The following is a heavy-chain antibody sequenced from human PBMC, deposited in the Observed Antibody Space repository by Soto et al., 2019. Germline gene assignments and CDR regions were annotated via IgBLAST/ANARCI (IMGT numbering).Heavy chain of an antibody. CDR2: INHSGST. Sequence: QVQLQQWGAGLLKPSETLSLTCAVYGGSFSAYSWTWIRQPPGKGLEWIGEINHSGSTNYNPSLKSRVTLPVDTAKNHFSLNLRAGTAAEPAGYYWVRGRGLAVIESEENCFAPGGQGTPVTV. CDR3: VRGRGLAVIESEENCFAP. J-gene: IGHJ5*02. D-gene: IGHD6-19*01. CDR1: GGSFSAYS. V-gene: IGHV4-34*01.